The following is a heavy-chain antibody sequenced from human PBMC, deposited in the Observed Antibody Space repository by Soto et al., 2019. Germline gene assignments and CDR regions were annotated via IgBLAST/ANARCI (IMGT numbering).Heavy chain of an antibody. CDR2: ISSSSSTI. Sequence: GGSLRLSCAASGFTFSSYSMNWVRQAPGKGLEWVSYISSSSSTIYYADSVKGRFTISRDNAKNSLYLQMNSLRDEDTAVYYCARTIAAAGGRRYFDLWGRGTLVTVSS. CDR1: GFTFSSYS. V-gene: IGHV3-48*02. J-gene: IGHJ2*01. D-gene: IGHD6-13*01. CDR3: ARTIAAAGGRRYFDL.